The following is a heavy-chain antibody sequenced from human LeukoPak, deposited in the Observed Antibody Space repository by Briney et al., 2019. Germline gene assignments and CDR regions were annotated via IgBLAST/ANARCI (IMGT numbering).Heavy chain of an antibody. V-gene: IGHV1-46*01. J-gene: IGHJ6*03. D-gene: IGHD3-10*01. CDR1: GYTFTTDY. Sequence: GASVKVSCKASGYTFTTDYIHWVRQAPGQGLEWMGIINPSGGSTTYAQKFQGRVIMTGDTSTSTVYMELRSLRSEDTAVYYCARARGSGSYYGHDYYYYTTWTSGAKGPRSPSP. CDR3: ARARGSGSYYGHDYYYYTTWTS. CDR2: INPSGGST.